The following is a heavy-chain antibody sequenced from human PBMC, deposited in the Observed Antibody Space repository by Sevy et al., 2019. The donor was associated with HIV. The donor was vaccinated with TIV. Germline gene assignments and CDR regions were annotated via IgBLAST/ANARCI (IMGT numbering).Heavy chain of an antibody. Sequence: GGSLRLSCVASGIAFRNAWMNWVRQAPGKGLEWVGRIKTKSDGGTTDYAGPVKGRFTISRDDAKNTLYLQMNSLKTEDTAVYYCTTEGLYCSDDSCYSKGFDFWGQGTLVTVSS. CDR3: TTEGLYCSDDSCYSKGFDF. D-gene: IGHD2-15*01. V-gene: IGHV3-15*01. CDR2: IKTKSDGGTT. J-gene: IGHJ4*02. CDR1: GIAFRNAW.